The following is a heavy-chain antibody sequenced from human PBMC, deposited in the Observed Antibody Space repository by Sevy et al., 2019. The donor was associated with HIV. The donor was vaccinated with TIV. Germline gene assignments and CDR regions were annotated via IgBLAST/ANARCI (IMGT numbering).Heavy chain of an antibody. D-gene: IGHD2-2*01. J-gene: IGHJ6*02. CDR1: GFTFTEFV. CDR3: AKVDVVVPVANYGMDV. Sequence: GGSLRLSCAASGFTFTEFVMSWVRQAPGKGLEWVSSISRSGGSTYYADSVKGRFTISRDNSKNTLYLQMNSLRAEDTAVYYCAKVDVVVPVANYGMDVWGQGTTVTVSS. V-gene: IGHV3-23*01. CDR2: ISRSGGST.